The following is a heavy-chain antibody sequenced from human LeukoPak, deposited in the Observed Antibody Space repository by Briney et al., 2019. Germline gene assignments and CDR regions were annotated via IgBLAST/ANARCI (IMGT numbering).Heavy chain of an antibody. V-gene: IGHV1-69*04. CDR1: GGTFSSYA. CDR2: IIPILGIA. D-gene: IGHD3-10*01. J-gene: IGHJ4*02. CDR3: ARSLLWFGEFPNFDY. Sequence: ASVKVSCKASGGTFSSYAISWVRQAPGQGLEWMGRIIPILGIANYAQKFQGRVTITADKSTSTAYMELSSLRPEDTAVYYCARSLLWFGEFPNFDYWGQGTLVTVSS.